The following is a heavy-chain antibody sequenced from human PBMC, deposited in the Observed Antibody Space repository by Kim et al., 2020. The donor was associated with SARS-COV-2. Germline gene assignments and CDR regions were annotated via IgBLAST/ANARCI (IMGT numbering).Heavy chain of an antibody. D-gene: IGHD1-26*01. V-gene: IGHV3-7*01. Sequence: SEKTDAEAVKGRFTISRDNAEKSVSLQMNSLRAEDTAIYYCARGSVNLLLWGQGNLVTVSS. CDR2: SEK. CDR3: ARGSVNLLL. J-gene: IGHJ4*02.